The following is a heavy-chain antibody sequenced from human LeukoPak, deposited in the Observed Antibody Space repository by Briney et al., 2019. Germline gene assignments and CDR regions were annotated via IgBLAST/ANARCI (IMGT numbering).Heavy chain of an antibody. V-gene: IGHV1-46*01. CDR3: ARVSGDYFDYYYMDV. D-gene: IGHD3-10*01. CDR1: GYTFTSYY. CDR2: INPSGGST. Sequence: GASVKVSCKASGYTFTSYYMHWVRQAPGQGLEWMGIINPSGGSTSYAQKFQGRVTMTRDMSTSTVYMELSSLRSEDTAVYYCARVSGDYFDYYYMDVWGKGTTVTVSS. J-gene: IGHJ6*03.